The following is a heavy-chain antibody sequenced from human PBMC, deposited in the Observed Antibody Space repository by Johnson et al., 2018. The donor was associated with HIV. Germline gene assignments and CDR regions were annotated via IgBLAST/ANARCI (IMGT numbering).Heavy chain of an antibody. J-gene: IGHJ3*02. CDR1: GFTFSSYA. CDR3: AKDLDSSSWYVRAFDI. D-gene: IGHD6-13*01. CDR2: ISYAGSNK. Sequence: QVQLVESGGGVVQPGRSLRLSCAASGFTFSSYAMHWVRQAPGKGLEWVAVISYAGSNKYYEDSVKGRFTISRDNSKNTLYLQMNSLRDEDTAVYYCAKDLDSSSWYVRAFDIWGQGTMVTVSS. V-gene: IGHV3-30*14.